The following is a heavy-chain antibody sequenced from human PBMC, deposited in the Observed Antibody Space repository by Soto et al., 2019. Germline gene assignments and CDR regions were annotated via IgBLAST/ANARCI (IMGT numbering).Heavy chain of an antibody. CDR1: GGSISSGDYY. CDR3: ARSSSGGSSAWFDP. D-gene: IGHD2-15*01. CDR2: IYYSGST. V-gene: IGHV4-30-4*01. Sequence: SETLSLTCAVSGGSISSGDYYWSWIRQPPGKGLEWIGYIYYSGSTYYNPSLKSRVTISVDTSKNQFSLKLSSVTAADTAVYYCARSSSGGSSAWFDPWGQGTLVTVSS. J-gene: IGHJ5*02.